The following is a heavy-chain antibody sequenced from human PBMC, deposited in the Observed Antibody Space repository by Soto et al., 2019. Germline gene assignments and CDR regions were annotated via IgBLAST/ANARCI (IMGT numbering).Heavy chain of an antibody. Sequence: QVQLVESGGGVVQPGTSLRLSCAASGFTFSSHGMHWVRQAPGKGLEWVALIWHDGSNKYYSHSVRGRFTISRDNSKNTVFLHMNSLTAEDTAVYYCARGASSSWDYWGQGPLVTVSS. J-gene: IGHJ4*02. V-gene: IGHV3-33*01. CDR2: IWHDGSNK. D-gene: IGHD6-13*01. CDR3: ARGASSSWDY. CDR1: GFTFSSHG.